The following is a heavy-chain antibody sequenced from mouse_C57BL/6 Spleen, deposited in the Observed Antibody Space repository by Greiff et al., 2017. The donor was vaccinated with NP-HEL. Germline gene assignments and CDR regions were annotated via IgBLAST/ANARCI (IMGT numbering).Heavy chain of an antibody. CDR3: TRRLRSDYFDY. CDR1: GYTFTDYE. V-gene: IGHV1-15*01. CDR2: IDPETGGT. D-gene: IGHD1-2*01. Sequence: VQLQQSGAELVRPGASVTLSCKASGYTFTDYEMHWVKQTPVHGLEWIGAIDPETGGTAYNQKFKGKAILTADKSSSTAYMELRSLTSEDSAVYYCTRRLRSDYFDYWGQGTTLTVSS. J-gene: IGHJ2*01.